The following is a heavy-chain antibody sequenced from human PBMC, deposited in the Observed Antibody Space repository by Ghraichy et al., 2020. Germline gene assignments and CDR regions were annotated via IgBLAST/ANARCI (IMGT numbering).Heavy chain of an antibody. CDR1: GFTFSSYS. Sequence: GGSLRLSCAASGFTFSSYSMNWVRQVPGKGLEWVSSMTSSSSYIYYADSVKGRFTISRDNAKNSLYLQMNSLRAEDTAVYYCARAGLKVPGAEFDYYYGMDVWGQGTTVPGS. CDR3: ARAGLKVPGAEFDYYYGMDV. V-gene: IGHV3-21*01. D-gene: IGHD2-2*01. CDR2: MTSSSSYI. J-gene: IGHJ6*02.